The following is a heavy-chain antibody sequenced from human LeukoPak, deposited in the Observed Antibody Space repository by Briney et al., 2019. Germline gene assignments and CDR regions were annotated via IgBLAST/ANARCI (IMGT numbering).Heavy chain of an antibody. D-gene: IGHD6-13*01. CDR2: ISSSSSYI. V-gene: IGHV3-21*01. Sequence: GGSLRLSCAASGFTFSSYGMNWVRQAPGKGLEWVSFISSSSSYIYYADSVKGRFTISRDNSKNTLYLQMNSLRAEDTAVYYCARDGVAAAGNYYYYYMDVWGKGTTVTVSS. CDR1: GFTFSSYG. CDR3: ARDGVAAAGNYYYYYMDV. J-gene: IGHJ6*03.